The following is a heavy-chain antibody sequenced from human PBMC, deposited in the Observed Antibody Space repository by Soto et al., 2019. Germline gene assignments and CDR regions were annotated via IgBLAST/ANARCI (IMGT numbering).Heavy chain of an antibody. CDR1: GFTFSSYG. J-gene: IGHJ4*02. D-gene: IGHD5-18*01. CDR2: ISYDGSNK. CDR3: AKEHNTAMEQYHFDY. Sequence: GGSLRLSCAASGFTFSSYGMHWVRQAPGKGLEWVAVISYDGSNKYYADSVKGRFTISRDNSKNTLYLQMNSLRAEDTAVYYCAKEHNTAMEQYHFDYWGQGTLVTVSS. V-gene: IGHV3-30*18.